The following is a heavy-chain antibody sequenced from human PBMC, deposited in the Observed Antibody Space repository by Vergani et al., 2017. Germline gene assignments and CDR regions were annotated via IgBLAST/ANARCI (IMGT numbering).Heavy chain of an antibody. D-gene: IGHD4-11*01. J-gene: IGHJ6*03. CDR1: GGSFTSYH. V-gene: IGHV4-34*01. CDR2: IDHTGRP. CDR3: ARVNTETNGHLYYYYYMDV. Sequence: QVQLQQWGGGLLKPSETLSLTCVVNGGSFTSYHWTWIRQSPGEGLEWVGDIDHTGRPDYNPSLKSLLTMSVDKSRTQFSLTRNSVTATDTAIYFCARVNTETNGHLYYYYYMDVWGQGTAVTVS.